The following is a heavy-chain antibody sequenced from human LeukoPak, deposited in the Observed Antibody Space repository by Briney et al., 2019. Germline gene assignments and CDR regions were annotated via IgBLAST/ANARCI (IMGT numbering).Heavy chain of an antibody. V-gene: IGHV3-53*01. J-gene: IGHJ3*02. CDR2: IYNDGRT. D-gene: IGHD3-22*01. CDR1: GFTFSDYC. CDR3: ARGLFLSGYLDAFDI. Sequence: GGSLRLSCAASGFTFSDYCMSWIRQAPGKGLEWVSLIYNDGRTYYADSVKGRCTISRDNLKNVLYLQMNSLKVEDTALYYCARGLFLSGYLDAFDIWGQGTVVTVSS.